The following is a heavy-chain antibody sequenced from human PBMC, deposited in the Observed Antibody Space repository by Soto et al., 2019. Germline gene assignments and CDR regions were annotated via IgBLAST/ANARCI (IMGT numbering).Heavy chain of an antibody. CDR2: INHSGST. Sequence: SETLSLTCAVYGGSFSGYYWSWIRQPPGKGLEWIGEINHSGSTNYNPSLKSRVTISVDTSKNQFSLKLSSVTAADTAVYYCARGLLFGELLYYYGMDVWGQGTTVTVSS. D-gene: IGHD3-10*01. CDR1: GGSFSGYY. J-gene: IGHJ6*02. CDR3: ARGLLFGELLYYYGMDV. V-gene: IGHV4-34*01.